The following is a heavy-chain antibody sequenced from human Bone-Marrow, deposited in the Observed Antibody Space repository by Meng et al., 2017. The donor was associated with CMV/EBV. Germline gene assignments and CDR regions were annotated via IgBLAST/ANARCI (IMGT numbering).Heavy chain of an antibody. Sequence: GESLKISCAASGFIFSKHWMSWVRQAPGKGLEWVANIKEDGSQKYYVDSVKGRFTIARDNADNSLYLQINRLRAEDTAVYYCARDVGWFAHDYWGQGTLVTVSS. CDR2: IKEDGSQK. CDR3: ARDVGWFAHDY. V-gene: IGHV3-7*01. CDR1: GFIFSKHW. J-gene: IGHJ4*01. D-gene: IGHD3-3*01.